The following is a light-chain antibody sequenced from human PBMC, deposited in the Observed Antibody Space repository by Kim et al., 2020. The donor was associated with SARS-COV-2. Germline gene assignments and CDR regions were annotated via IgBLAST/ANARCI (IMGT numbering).Light chain of an antibody. CDR1: QSVNSRG. CDR3: QQYCRSPYT. CDR2: AIS. Sequence: LSPGERATLSCRASQSVNSRGLGWYQQKPGQAPRLNIYAISTRATGIADRFSGSGSGTDFTLTISRLEPEDFAVYYCQQYCRSPYTFGRETKLEI. V-gene: IGKV3-20*01. J-gene: IGKJ2*01.